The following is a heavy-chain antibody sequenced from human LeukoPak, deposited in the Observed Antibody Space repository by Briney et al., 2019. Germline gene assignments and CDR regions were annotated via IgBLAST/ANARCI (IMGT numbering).Heavy chain of an antibody. D-gene: IGHD1-26*01. CDR3: ALRRRSYQGDY. CDR1: GFTFSSYA. V-gene: IGHV3-23*01. J-gene: IGHJ4*02. CDR2: ISGSDGST. Sequence: GGSLRLSCAASGFTFSSYAMSWVRQAPGKGLEWVSAISGSDGSTYYADSVKGRFTISRDNSKNTLYLQMNSLRAEDTAVYYCALRRRSYQGDYWGQGTLVTVSS.